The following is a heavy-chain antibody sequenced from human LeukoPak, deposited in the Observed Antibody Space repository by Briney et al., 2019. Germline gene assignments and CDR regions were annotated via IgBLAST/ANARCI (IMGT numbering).Heavy chain of an antibody. Sequence: GGSLRLSCAASGFTFSSFTMNWVRQAPGMGLEWVSSITTSTSYIYYADSVKGRFTISRDNAKNSLYLQMNSLRAEDTAVYYCARDYSYGSGYLYWGQGTLVTVSS. J-gene: IGHJ4*02. V-gene: IGHV3-21*01. CDR2: ITTSTSYI. D-gene: IGHD3-3*01. CDR3: ARDYSYGSGYLY. CDR1: GFTFSSFT.